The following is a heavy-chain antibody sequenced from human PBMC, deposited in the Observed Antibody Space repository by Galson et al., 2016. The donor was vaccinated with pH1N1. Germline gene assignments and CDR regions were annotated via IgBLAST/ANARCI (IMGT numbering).Heavy chain of an antibody. D-gene: IGHD3-9*01. CDR2: ISYDGLNK. CDR1: GFTFSTFA. J-gene: IGHJ6*03. CDR3: AREGGYNDILTGNPTGSNYYMDV. Sequence: SLRLSCAASGFTFSTFAMHRVRQAPGKGLEWVAIISYDGLNKYYGDSVQGRFTISRDNSKNTLYLQMDSLTPEDTAVFYCAREGGYNDILTGNPTGSNYYMDVWGKGTTVTASS. V-gene: IGHV3-30-3*01.